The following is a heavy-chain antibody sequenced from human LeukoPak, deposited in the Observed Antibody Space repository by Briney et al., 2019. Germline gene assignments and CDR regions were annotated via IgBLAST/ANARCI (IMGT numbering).Heavy chain of an antibody. CDR3: ARDRDGYFRWFDP. CDR1: GFTFSSYN. V-gene: IGHV3-21*01. D-gene: IGHD3-9*01. J-gene: IGHJ5*02. CDR2: ITSSSSYT. Sequence: GGSLRLSCAASGFTFSSYNMNWVRLAPGKGLEWVSSITSSSSYTFYADSVKGRFTISRDNSKKSLYLQINSLRAEDTAVYYCARDRDGYFRWFDPWGQGTLVTVSS.